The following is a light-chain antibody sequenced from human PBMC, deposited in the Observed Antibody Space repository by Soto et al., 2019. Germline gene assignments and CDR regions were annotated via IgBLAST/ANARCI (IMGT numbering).Light chain of an antibody. J-gene: IGLJ3*02. CDR3: CSYAGRTTWV. CDR1: DSDIGGYNL. Sequence: QSALTQPASVSGSPGQSITISCTGSDSDIGGYNLVSWYQQHPGKAPKVLLYEGNERPSGVSNRFSGSKSGNTASLTISGLQAEDEAAYYCCSYAGRTTWVFGGGTKVTVL. CDR2: EGN. V-gene: IGLV2-23*01.